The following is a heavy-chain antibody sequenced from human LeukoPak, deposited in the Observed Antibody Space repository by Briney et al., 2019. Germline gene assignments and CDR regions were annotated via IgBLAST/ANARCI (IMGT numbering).Heavy chain of an antibody. Sequence: ASVKVSCKASGYTLTGYYMHWVRQAPGQGLEWMGWINPNSGGTNYAQKFQGRVTMTRDTSISTAYMELSRLRSDDTAVYYCARGHTNYDFWSGYLFDYWGQGTLVTVSS. CDR1: GYTLTGYY. V-gene: IGHV1-2*02. D-gene: IGHD3-3*01. J-gene: IGHJ4*02. CDR3: ARGHTNYDFWSGYLFDY. CDR2: INPNSGGT.